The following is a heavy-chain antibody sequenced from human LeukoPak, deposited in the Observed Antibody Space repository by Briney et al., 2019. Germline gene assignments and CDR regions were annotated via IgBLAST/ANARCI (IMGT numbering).Heavy chain of an antibody. J-gene: IGHJ4*02. CDR3: ARDWDYYDSSGAHY. D-gene: IGHD3-22*01. CDR2: ISSSGSTI. CDR1: GFTFSSYE. V-gene: IGHV3-48*03. Sequence: GRSLRLSCAASGFTFSSYEMNWVRQAPGKGLEWVSYISSSGSTIYYADSVKGRFTISRDNAKNSLYLQMNSLRAEDTAVYYCARDWDYYDSSGAHYWGQGTLVTVSS.